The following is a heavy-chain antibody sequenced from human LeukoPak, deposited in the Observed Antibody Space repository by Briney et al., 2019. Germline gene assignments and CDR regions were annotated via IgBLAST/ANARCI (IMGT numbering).Heavy chain of an antibody. V-gene: IGHV1-2*06. CDR1: GYTFTGYF. J-gene: IGHJ3*02. CDR3: ARVGDGLNDAFDM. Sequence: ASVKVSCKASGYTFTGYFMNWMRQAPGQGPEWMGRINPKTGGTNYAQKFQGRVTMTRDTSITTGYMELSRLRSDDTAVYYCARVGDGLNDAFDMWGQGTLVTVSS. D-gene: IGHD5-24*01. CDR2: INPKTGGT.